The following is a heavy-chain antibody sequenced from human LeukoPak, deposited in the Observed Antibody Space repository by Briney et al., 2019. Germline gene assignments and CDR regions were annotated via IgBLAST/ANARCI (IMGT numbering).Heavy chain of an antibody. CDR2: IYHSGST. CDR3: AREGGTTVTYFDY. D-gene: IGHD4-17*01. Sequence: SETLSLTCAVSGGSISSSNWWSWVRQPPGKGLEWIGEIYHSGSTNYNPSLKSRVTISVDKSKNQFSLKLSSVTAADTAVYYCAREGGTTVTYFDYWGQGTLVTVSS. CDR1: GGSISSSNW. J-gene: IGHJ4*02. V-gene: IGHV4-4*02.